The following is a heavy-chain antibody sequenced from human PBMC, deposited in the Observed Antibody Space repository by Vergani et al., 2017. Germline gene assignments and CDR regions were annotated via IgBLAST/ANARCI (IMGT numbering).Heavy chain of an antibody. CDR1: GFSFPGYA. CDR2: ISGSGGST. Sequence: EVQLLESGGDLVQPGGSLRLSCEASGFSFPGYAMSWVRQAPGKGLEWVSAISGSGGSTYSADSVKGRFTISRDNAKNSLYLQMNSLRAEDTAVYYCARDLFYYDSSGYYSGFFDYWGQGTLVTVSS. CDR3: ARDLFYYDSSGYYSGFFDY. V-gene: IGHV3-23*01. J-gene: IGHJ4*02. D-gene: IGHD3-22*01.